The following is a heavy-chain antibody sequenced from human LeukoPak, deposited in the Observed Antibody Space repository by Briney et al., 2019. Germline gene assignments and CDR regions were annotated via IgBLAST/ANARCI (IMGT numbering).Heavy chain of an antibody. CDR2: ISSSSSYI. J-gene: IGHJ4*02. CDR1: GFTFSSYS. Sequence: GGSLRLSCAASGFTFSSYSMNWVRQAPGKGLEWVSSISSSSSYIYYADSVKGRFTISRDNAKNSLYLQMNCLRAEDTAVYYCATGLAAAGTVYWGQGTLVTVSS. D-gene: IGHD6-13*01. V-gene: IGHV3-21*01. CDR3: ATGLAAAGTVY.